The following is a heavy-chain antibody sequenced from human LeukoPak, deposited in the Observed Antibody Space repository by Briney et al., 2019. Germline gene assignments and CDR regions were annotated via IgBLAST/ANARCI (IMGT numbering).Heavy chain of an antibody. CDR1: GFTFSSYS. D-gene: IGHD3-16*02. J-gene: IGHJ3*02. Sequence: GGSLRLSCAASGFTFSSYSMNCVRQAPGKGLEWVSAISGSGGSTYYADSVKGRFTISRDNSKNTLYLQMNSLRAEDTAVYYCAKDTVGGLSVEAFDIWGQGTMVTVSS. CDR3: AKDTVGGLSVEAFDI. V-gene: IGHV3-23*01. CDR2: ISGSGGST.